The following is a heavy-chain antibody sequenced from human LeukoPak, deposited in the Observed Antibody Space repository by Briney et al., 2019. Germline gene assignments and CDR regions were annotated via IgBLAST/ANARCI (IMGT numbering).Heavy chain of an antibody. CDR2: IYPGDSDT. D-gene: IGHD3-22*01. V-gene: IGHV5-51*01. Sequence: GESLEISFRGSGYNFTSYCNGWVRQMPGKGLEWMGIIYPGDSDTRYSPSFQGQVTISADKSISTAYLHWSCLKASDTAMYYCARYGYYGSSGDIFDYSGQGAPFTVSS. CDR3: ARYGYYGSSGDIFDY. J-gene: IGHJ4*02. CDR1: GYNFTSYC.